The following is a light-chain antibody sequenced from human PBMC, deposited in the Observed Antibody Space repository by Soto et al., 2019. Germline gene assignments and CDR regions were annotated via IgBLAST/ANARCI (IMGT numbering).Light chain of an antibody. CDR3: QQYNNWPRT. Sequence: EILMTQSPSTLSASPGERATLSCRASQSVSSWLAWYQQKPGQAPRLLIYGASTRATGIPARFSGSGSGTEFTLTISSLQSEDFAVYYCQQYNNWPRTFGAGTKVEIK. V-gene: IGKV3-15*01. CDR2: GAS. J-gene: IGKJ4*01. CDR1: QSVSSW.